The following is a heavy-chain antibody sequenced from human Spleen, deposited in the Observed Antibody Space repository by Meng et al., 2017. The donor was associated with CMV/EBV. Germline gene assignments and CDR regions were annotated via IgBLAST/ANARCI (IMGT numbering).Heavy chain of an antibody. D-gene: IGHD3-10*01. Sequence: VRLWEAGGGVVHLGRSLIQSFAASGFTFRSFGMHWVRQAPGKGLVWVSRINGDVSSTNYADSVKCRFTISRDKAKNTLYLQMISLRAEDTAVYYCALYNYGSGSWGQGTLVTVSS. V-gene: IGHV3-74*01. CDR3: ALYNYGSGS. CDR2: INGDVSST. CDR1: GFTFRSFG. J-gene: IGHJ5*02.